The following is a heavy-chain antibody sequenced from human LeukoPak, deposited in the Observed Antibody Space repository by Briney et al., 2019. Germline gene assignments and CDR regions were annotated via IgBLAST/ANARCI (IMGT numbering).Heavy chain of an antibody. Sequence: SETLSLTCAVSGYSISSGYYWGWIRQPPGKGLEWIGSIYHSGSTYYNPSLRSRVTISVDTSKNQFSLKLSSVTAADTAVYYCASPPYCSSTSCSDYWGQGTLVTVSS. V-gene: IGHV4-38-2*01. D-gene: IGHD2-2*01. J-gene: IGHJ4*02. CDR3: ASPPYCSSTSCSDY. CDR1: GYSISSGYY. CDR2: IYHSGST.